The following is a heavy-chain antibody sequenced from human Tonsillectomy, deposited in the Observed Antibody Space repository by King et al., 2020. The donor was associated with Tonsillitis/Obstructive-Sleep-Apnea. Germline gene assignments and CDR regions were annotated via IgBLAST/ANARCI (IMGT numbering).Heavy chain of an antibody. J-gene: IGHJ4*02. CDR3: AREGTGGFDA. V-gene: IGHV3-7*04. Sequence: VQLVESGGGLVQPGGSLRLSCAASGSTFSEYWKSWFRQAPGKGREWLANIRQDGNEISYVDFVKGRFTISIDNSKHSLSLHMNSLRVEDTAVFYCAREGTGGFDAWGQGPLVTVSS. D-gene: IGHD1-1*01. CDR2: IRQDGNEI. CDR1: GSTFSEYW.